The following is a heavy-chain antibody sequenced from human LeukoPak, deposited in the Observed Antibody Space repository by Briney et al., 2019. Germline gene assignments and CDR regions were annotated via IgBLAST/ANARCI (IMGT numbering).Heavy chain of an antibody. CDR2: IYYSGST. CDR3: ARHRRDTAMVTR. D-gene: IGHD5-18*01. Sequence: PSETLSLTCTVSGGSISSYYWSWIRQPPGKGLEWIGYIYYSGSTNYNPSLKSRVTISVDTSKNQFSLKLSSVTAADTAVYYCARHRRDTAMVTRWGQGTLVTVSS. V-gene: IGHV4-59*08. CDR1: GGSISSYY. J-gene: IGHJ4*02.